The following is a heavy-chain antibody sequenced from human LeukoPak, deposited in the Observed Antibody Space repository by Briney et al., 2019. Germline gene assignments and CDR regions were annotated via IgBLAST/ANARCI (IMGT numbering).Heavy chain of an antibody. CDR2: IPYDGSNK. CDR1: GFTFSSYG. CDR3: AKDRIAARGWFDP. Sequence: GRSLRLSCAASGFTFSSYGMHWVRQAPGKGLEWVAVIPYDGSNKYYADSVKGRFTISRDNSKNTLYLQMNSLRAEDTAVYYCAKDRIAARGWFDPWGRGTLVTVSS. J-gene: IGHJ5*02. V-gene: IGHV3-30*18. D-gene: IGHD6-6*01.